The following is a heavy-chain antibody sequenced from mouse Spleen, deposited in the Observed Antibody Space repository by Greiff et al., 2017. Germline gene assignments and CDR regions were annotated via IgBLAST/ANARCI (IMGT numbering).Heavy chain of an antibody. CDR2: IYPGNGDT. V-gene: IGHV1-12*01. D-gene: IGHD2-2*01. J-gene: IGHJ2*01. Sequence: QVQLQQSGAELVRPGASVKMSCKASGYTFTSYNMHWVKQTPRQGLEWIGAIYPGNGDTSYNQKFKGKATLTVDKSSSTAYMQLSSLTSEDSAVYFCARRYYGYDDGYYFDYWGQGTTLTVSS. CDR3: ARRYYGYDDGYYFDY. CDR1: GYTFTSYN.